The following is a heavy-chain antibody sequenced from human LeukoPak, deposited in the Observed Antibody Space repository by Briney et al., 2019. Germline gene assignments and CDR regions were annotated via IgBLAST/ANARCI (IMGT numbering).Heavy chain of an antibody. Sequence: GASVQVSCKASGYTFTSYGISWVRQAPGQGLGWMGWISAYNGNTNYAQKLQGRVTMTTDTSTSTAYMELRSLRSDHTAVYYCARELYYYDISGYSIWFYPWGQGTLVTVSS. CDR2: ISAYNGNT. J-gene: IGHJ5*02. V-gene: IGHV1-18*01. CDR3: ARELYYYDISGYSIWFYP. D-gene: IGHD3-22*01. CDR1: GYTFTSYG.